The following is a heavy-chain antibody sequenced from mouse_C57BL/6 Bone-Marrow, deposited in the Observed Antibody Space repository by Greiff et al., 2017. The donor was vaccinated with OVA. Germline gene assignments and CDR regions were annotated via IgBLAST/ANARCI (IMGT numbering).Heavy chain of an antibody. CDR3: TELWFAY. V-gene: IGHV14-4*01. Sequence: EVQVVESGAELVRPGASVKLSCTASGFNIKDDYMHWVKQRPEQGLEWIGWIDPENGDTEYASKFQGKATITADTSSNTAYLQLSSLTSEDTAVYYCTELWFAYWGQGTLVTVSA. CDR2: IDPENGDT. CDR1: GFNIKDDY. D-gene: IGHD4-1*01. J-gene: IGHJ3*01.